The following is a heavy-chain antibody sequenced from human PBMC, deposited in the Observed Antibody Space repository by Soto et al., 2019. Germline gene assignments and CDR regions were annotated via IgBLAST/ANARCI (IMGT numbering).Heavy chain of an antibody. Sequence: QVQLQQWGAGLLKPSETLSLTCAVYGGSFSGYYWTWIRQPPGRGLEWIGEINHSGSTNYNPSLKSRVTISLDMSENQFSLKLRSVTAADTAEYYCARGRIRLDTWGQGTLVTVSS. D-gene: IGHD2-15*01. J-gene: IGHJ5*02. CDR3: ARGRIRLDT. CDR1: GGSFSGYY. V-gene: IGHV4-34*01. CDR2: INHSGST.